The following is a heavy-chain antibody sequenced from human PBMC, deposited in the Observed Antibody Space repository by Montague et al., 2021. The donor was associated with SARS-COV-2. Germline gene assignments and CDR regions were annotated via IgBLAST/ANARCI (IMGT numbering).Heavy chain of an antibody. V-gene: IGHV4-4*02. Sequence: SETLSLTCAVSGDSISTYNWCTRGRLPPGKGQEGVGVIYHTGSTIYKPSRKGRISISVDKSWNQFSLRLTSVTAADTAIYYCARKGSGRSDLAYWGQGTLVTVSS. CDR1: GDSISTYNW. D-gene: IGHD1-26*01. CDR2: IYHTGST. CDR3: ARKGSGRSDLAY. J-gene: IGHJ4*02.